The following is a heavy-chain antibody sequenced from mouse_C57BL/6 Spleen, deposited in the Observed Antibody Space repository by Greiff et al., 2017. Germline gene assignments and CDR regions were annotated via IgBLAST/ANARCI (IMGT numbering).Heavy chain of an antibody. V-gene: IGHV1-5*01. CDR3: TRDGACDY. CDR2: IFPGNSDT. D-gene: IGHD2-3*01. Sequence: VQLQQSGPVLARPGASVSMSCKTSGYTFTSYWLHWVKQRPGQGLVWIGAIFPGNSDTSYNQKFKGKAKLTAVTSASTAYMELSSLTNEDTAVYYCTRDGACDYWGQGTTLTVSS. J-gene: IGHJ2*01. CDR1: GYTFTSYW.